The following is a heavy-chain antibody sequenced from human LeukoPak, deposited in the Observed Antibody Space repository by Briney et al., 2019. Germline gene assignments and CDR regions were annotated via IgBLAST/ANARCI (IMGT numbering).Heavy chain of an antibody. CDR2: IIPIFGTA. Sequence: VKVSCRAAGGTFSSYAISWVRQAPGQGLEWMGGIIPIFGTANYAQKFQGRVTITTDESTSTAYMELSSLRSEDTAVYYCAKGKDIVVVPAAMPTWFDPWGQGTLVTVSS. J-gene: IGHJ5*02. V-gene: IGHV1-69*13. CDR3: AKGKDIVVVPAAMPTWFDP. D-gene: IGHD2-2*01. CDR1: GGTFSSYA.